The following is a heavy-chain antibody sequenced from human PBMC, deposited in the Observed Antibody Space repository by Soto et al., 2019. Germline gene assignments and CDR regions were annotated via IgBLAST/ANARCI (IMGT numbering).Heavy chain of an antibody. Sequence: QVQLQQWGAGLLKPSETLSLTCAVCGGSFSGYYWSWIRQLPGKGLAWIGEINHSGSTDYNSSLKRRVTISIDTSKNQFSLKLSSVTAADTAVYFCARGRSDIVVPIARPRGWCDPWGQGTLVTVSS. V-gene: IGHV4-34*01. CDR1: GGSFSGYY. D-gene: IGHD2-2*01. CDR2: INHSGST. CDR3: ARGRSDIVVPIARPRGWCDP. J-gene: IGHJ5*02.